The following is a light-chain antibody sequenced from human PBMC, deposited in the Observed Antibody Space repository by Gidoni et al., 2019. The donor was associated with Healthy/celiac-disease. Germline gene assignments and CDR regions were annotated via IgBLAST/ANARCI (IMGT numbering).Light chain of an antibody. CDR3: QQRSNWPPLT. Sequence: ETVLTQSPATLSLSPGERATLPCSASQSVSSYLAWYQQKPGQAPRLLIDDASNRATGTPARFSGSGSGTDFTLTISSLEPEDVAVYYCQQRSNWPPLTFGGGTKVEIK. CDR2: DAS. V-gene: IGKV3-11*01. J-gene: IGKJ4*01. CDR1: QSVSSY.